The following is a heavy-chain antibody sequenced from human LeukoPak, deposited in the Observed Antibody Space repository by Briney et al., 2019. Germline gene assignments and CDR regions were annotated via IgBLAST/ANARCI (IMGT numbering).Heavy chain of an antibody. V-gene: IGHV7-4-1*02. CDR3: ARVNYDILTGYPHYYGMDV. D-gene: IGHD3-9*01. J-gene: IGHJ6*02. CDR1: GYTFTSYA. Sequence: ASVKVSCKASGYTFTSYAMNWVRQAPGQGLEWMGWINTNTGNPTYAQGFTGRFVFSLDTSVSTAYLQISSLKAEDTAVYYCARVNYDILTGYPHYYGMDVWGQGTTVTVSS. CDR2: INTNTGNP.